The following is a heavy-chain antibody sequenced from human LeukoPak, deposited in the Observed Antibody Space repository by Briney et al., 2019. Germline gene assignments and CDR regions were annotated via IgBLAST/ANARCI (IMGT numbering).Heavy chain of an antibody. CDR1: GFPFSSYG. CDR2: IWYDGSYK. Sequence: GGSLRLSCAASGFPFSSYGMHWVRQAPGKGLEWVALIWYDGSYKYYADSVKGRFTISRDNSKNTLYLQMNSLRADGTAVYYCARDLDWGKAADYWGQGTLVIVSS. J-gene: IGHJ4*02. CDR3: ARDLDWGKAADY. D-gene: IGHD3-16*01. V-gene: IGHV3-33*01.